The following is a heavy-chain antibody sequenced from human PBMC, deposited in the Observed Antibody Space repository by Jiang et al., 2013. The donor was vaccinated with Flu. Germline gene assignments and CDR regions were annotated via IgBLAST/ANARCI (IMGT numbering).Heavy chain of an antibody. J-gene: IGHJ4*02. V-gene: IGHV4-59*01. CDR2: IYYSGST. CDR3: ARGRNNYGDYSTYFDY. CDR1: GGSISSYY. D-gene: IGHD4-17*01. Sequence: LLKPSETLSLTCTVSGGSISSYYWSWIRQPPGKGLEWIGYIYYSGSTNYNPSLKSRVTISVDTSKNQFSLKLSSVTAADTAVYYCARGRNNYGDYSTYFDYWGQGTLVTVSS.